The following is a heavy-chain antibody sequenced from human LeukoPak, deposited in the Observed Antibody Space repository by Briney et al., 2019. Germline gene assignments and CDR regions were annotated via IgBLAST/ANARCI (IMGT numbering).Heavy chain of an antibody. Sequence: GSLRLSCAASGFVFSSYWMTWVRQAPGKGLEWVANINLDGTEEHYVDSSLKGRFTISRDNAKNSLFLQMTSLRVEDTAVYYCASGRHDFLHWGQGTLVTVSS. J-gene: IGHJ4*02. CDR3: ASGRHDFLH. CDR1: GFVFSSYW. CDR2: INLDGTEE. V-gene: IGHV3-7*01. D-gene: IGHD3/OR15-3a*01.